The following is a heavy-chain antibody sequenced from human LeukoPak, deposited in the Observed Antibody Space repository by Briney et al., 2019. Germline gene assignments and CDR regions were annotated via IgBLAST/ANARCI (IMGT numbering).Heavy chain of an antibody. V-gene: IGHV3-7*01. D-gene: IGHD3-22*01. Sequence: GGSLRLSCAASGFTFSSYWMSWVRQAPGKGLEWVANIKQDGSEKYYVDSVKGRFTISRDNAKNSLYLQMNSLRAEDTAVYYCARDSMGSGYYPDYWGQGTLVTASS. CDR1: GFTFSSYW. CDR3: ARDSMGSGYYPDY. J-gene: IGHJ4*02. CDR2: IKQDGSEK.